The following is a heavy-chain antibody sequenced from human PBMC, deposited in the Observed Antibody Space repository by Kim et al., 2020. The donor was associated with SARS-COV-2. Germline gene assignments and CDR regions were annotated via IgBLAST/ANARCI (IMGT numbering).Heavy chain of an antibody. CDR2: INHSGST. CDR3: ARETDLECSGGSCYSPGYFYGMDI. J-gene: IGHJ6*02. CDR1: GESFSGYY. Sequence: SETLSLTCAVYGESFSGYYWSWIRQPPGKGLEWIGEINHSGSTNYNPSLKSRVTISVDTSKNQFSLKLNSVTAADTAVYYCARETDLECSGGSCYSPGYFYGMDIWGQGTTVTISS. D-gene: IGHD2-15*01. V-gene: IGHV4-34*01.